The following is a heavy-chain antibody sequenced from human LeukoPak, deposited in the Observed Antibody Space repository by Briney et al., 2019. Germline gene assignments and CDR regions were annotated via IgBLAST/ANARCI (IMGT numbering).Heavy chain of an antibody. CDR1: DGSFSGYY. V-gene: IGHV4-34*01. J-gene: IGHJ4*02. Sequence: SETLSLTCAVYDGSFSGYYWSWIRQPPGKGLEWIGEINHSGSTNYNPSLKSRVTISVDTSKNQFSLKLSSVTAADTAVYYCARGGMTIFGVVIGRAFDYWGQGTLVTVSS. CDR3: ARGGMTIFGVVIGRAFDY. D-gene: IGHD3-3*01. CDR2: INHSGST.